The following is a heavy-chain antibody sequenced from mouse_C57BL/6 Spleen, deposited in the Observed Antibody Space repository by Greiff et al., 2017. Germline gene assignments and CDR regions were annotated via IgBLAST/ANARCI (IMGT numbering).Heavy chain of an antibody. D-gene: IGHD2-4*01. CDR2: IDPANGNT. CDR3: ARWRYDCLYYFDY. Sequence: VQLQQSVAELVRPGASVKLSCTASGFNIKNTYMHWVKQRPEQGLEWIGRIDPANGNTKYAQKFKGKATLTADTSSTTAYLQLSSLTSEDAAIYYCARWRYDCLYYFDYWGQGTTLTVSS. J-gene: IGHJ2*01. V-gene: IGHV14-3*01. CDR1: GFNIKNTY.